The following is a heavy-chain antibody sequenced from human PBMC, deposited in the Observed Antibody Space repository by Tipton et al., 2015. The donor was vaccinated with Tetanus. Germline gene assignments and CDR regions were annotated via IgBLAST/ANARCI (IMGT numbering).Heavy chain of an antibody. J-gene: IGHJ5*02. V-gene: IGHV4-30-2*01. CDR3: VRVNYYDSMYNWFDP. CDR2: IYHSGSA. D-gene: IGHD3-22*01. CDR1: GGSISNDDYP. Sequence: TLSLTCTVSGGSISNDDYPWSWIRQPPGKGLEWIGNIYHSGSAYYNPSLKSRVSISVDRSKNQFSLSLSSVTAADTAVYYCVRVNYYDSMYNWFDPWGQGTLVPVSS.